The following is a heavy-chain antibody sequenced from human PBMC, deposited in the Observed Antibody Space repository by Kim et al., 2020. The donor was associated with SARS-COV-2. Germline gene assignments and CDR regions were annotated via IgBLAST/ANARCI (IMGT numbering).Heavy chain of an antibody. V-gene: IGHV3-21*04. J-gene: IGHJ4*02. CDR2: ISTTSNYR. Sequence: GGSLRLSCAASGFMFSSYNMNWVRQAPGRGLEWISSISTTSNYRDYADSVRGRFTISRDNSKKFVYLQMNSLRVDDTALYYCARAWGISSAFDSWGQGTPVTVSS. CDR3: ARAWGISSAFDS. CDR1: GFMFSSYN. D-gene: IGHD1-26*01.